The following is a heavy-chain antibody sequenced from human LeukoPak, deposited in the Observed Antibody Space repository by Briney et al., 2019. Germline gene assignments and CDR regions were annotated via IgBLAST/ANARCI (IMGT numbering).Heavy chain of an antibody. V-gene: IGHV4-59*01. CDR1: GGSISSYY. CDR2: IYYSGST. Sequence: PSETLSLTCTVSGGSISSYYWSWIRQPPGKGLERIGYIYYSGSTNYNPSLKSRVTISVDTSKNQFSLKLSSVTAADTAVYYCARVGHYYGSGSYYNPWDYYYGMDVWGKGTTVTVSS. CDR3: ARVGHYYGSGSYYNPWDYYYGMDV. J-gene: IGHJ6*04. D-gene: IGHD3-10*01.